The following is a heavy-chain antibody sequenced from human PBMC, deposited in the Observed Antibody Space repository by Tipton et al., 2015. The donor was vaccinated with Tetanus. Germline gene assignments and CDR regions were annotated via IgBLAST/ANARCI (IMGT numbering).Heavy chain of an antibody. CDR3: ARHAGYSGYQLFDY. Sequence: TLSLTCTVSGDSISNTDYYWGWIRQPPGKGLEWIGSIYYSGNTYYNPSLKSRVAISVDTSKNQFSLKLSSVTAADTAVYYCARHAGYSGYQLFDYWGQGTLVTVSS. J-gene: IGHJ4*02. CDR1: GDSISNTDYY. CDR2: IYYSGNT. V-gene: IGHV4-39*01. D-gene: IGHD5-12*01.